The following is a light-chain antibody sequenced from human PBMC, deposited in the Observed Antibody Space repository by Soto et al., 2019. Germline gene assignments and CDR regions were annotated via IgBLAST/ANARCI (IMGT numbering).Light chain of an antibody. CDR1: SSDVGGYNY. CDR2: EVS. CDR3: SSHAHNFPYV. J-gene: IGLJ1*01. V-gene: IGLV2-8*01. Sequence: QSALTQPPSASGSPGQSVTISCTGTSSDVGGYNYVSWYQQHPGKAPKLMIYEVSKRPSGVPDRFSGSKSGNTASLTVSGLQAEDEADYYCSSHAHNFPYVFGTGTKLTVL.